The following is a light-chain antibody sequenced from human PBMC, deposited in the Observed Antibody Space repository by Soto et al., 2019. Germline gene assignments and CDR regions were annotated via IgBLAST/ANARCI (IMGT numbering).Light chain of an antibody. Sequence: DIQMTQSPSTLSASVGDRVTITCRASQSISSWLAWYQQKPGKAPKLLNYDASSLESGVPSRFSGSGSGTEFTLTIISLQPDDFATYYCQQYNSYPWTFGQGTKVEIK. CDR1: QSISSW. CDR3: QQYNSYPWT. V-gene: IGKV1-5*01. J-gene: IGKJ1*01. CDR2: DAS.